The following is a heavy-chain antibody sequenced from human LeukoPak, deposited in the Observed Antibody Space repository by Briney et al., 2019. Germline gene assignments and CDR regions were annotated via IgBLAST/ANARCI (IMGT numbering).Heavy chain of an antibody. J-gene: IGHJ4*02. Sequence: SETLSLTCNVSGGSISDNYYSWDWIRQPPGKGLEWMGCIHYSGTTYSNPSLKSRISISVDTSKSQFSLKLRSVTAADTAVYYCARRYYFVSGSYYPFDFWGQGTLVTVSS. CDR3: ARRYYFVSGSYYPFDF. CDR1: GGSISDNYYS. CDR2: IHYSGTT. D-gene: IGHD3-10*01. V-gene: IGHV4-39*01.